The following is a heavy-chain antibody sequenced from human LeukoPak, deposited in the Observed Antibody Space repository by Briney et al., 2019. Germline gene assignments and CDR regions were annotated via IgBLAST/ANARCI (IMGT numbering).Heavy chain of an antibody. CDR3: ARDAAARPDYYYYYMDV. J-gene: IGHJ6*03. D-gene: IGHD6-6*01. CDR2: INPSGGST. Sequence: ASVKVSCKASGYTFTSYYMHWVRQAPGQGLEWMGIINPSGGSTSYAQKFQSRVTMTRDTSTSTVYMELSSLRSEDTAVYYCARDAAARPDYYYYYMDVWGKGTTVTVSS. CDR1: GYTFTSYY. V-gene: IGHV1-46*01.